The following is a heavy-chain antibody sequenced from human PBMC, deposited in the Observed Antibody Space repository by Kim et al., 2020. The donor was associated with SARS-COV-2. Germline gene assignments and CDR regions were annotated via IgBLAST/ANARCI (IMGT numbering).Heavy chain of an antibody. Sequence: GGSLRLSCAASGFTFSNFAMHWVRQAPGKGLEWVAVISHDGTDQYYVDPVKGRTTNARDNSKSTLYLEMNSLTPEDTAVFYCARVGGYIWGSNEMSYFDYWGQGTLVAVSS. CDR1: GFTFSNFA. D-gene: IGHD3-16*01. CDR2: ISHDGTDQ. V-gene: IGHV3-30*04. J-gene: IGHJ4*02. CDR3: ARVGGYIWGSNEMSYFDY.